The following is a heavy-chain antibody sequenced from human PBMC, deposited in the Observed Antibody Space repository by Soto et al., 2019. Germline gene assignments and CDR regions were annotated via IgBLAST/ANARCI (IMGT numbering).Heavy chain of an antibody. Sequence: LSLTCTVSGGSISSGDYYWSWIRQPPGKGLEWIGNVYYSGGAKYNPSVKRRVSISVDTSKNQFSLNLSSVTAADTAVYYCTRDGDGRMTTNPYYYYGMDVWGPGITVTVSS. CDR2: VYYSGGA. D-gene: IGHD2-21*02. J-gene: IGHJ6*02. CDR1: GGSISSGDYY. CDR3: TRDGDGRMTTNPYYYYGMDV. V-gene: IGHV4-61*08.